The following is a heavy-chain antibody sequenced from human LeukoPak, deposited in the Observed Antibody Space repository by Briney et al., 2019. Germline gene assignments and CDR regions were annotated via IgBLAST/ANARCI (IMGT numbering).Heavy chain of an antibody. J-gene: IGHJ4*02. CDR1: GYTLTGYY. CDR3: ARDRAGLSYGDYVGY. CDR2: INPNSGGT. V-gene: IGHV1-2*02. Sequence: GASVTVSCTASGYTLTGYYMHWVRQAPGQGLEWMGWINPNSGGTNYAQKFQGRVTMTRDTSISTAYMELSRLRSDDTAVYYCARDRAGLSYGDYVGYWGQGTLVTVSS. D-gene: IGHD4-17*01.